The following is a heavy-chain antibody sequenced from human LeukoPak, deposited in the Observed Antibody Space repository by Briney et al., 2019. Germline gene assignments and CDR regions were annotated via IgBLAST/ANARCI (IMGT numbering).Heavy chain of an antibody. J-gene: IGHJ4*02. CDR2: INSDGSWT. D-gene: IGHD2/OR15-2a*01. CDR3: VSFYETD. CDR1: GNYW. Sequence: GGSLRLSCAASGNYWMHWVRQAPGKGLVWVSHINSDGSWTSYADSVKGRFTISKDNAKNTVYLQMNDLRAEDTAVYYCVSFYETDWGRGTLVTVSS. V-gene: IGHV3-74*01.